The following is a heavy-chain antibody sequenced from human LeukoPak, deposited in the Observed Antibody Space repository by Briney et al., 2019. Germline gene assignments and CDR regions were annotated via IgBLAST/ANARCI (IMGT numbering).Heavy chain of an antibody. CDR2: TYHTGNT. CDR3: ASRMITSPW. CDR1: GYSISTAYW. D-gene: IGHD3-16*01. Sequence: PSETLSLTCAVSGYSISTAYWWGWIRQPPGKGLEWIASTYHTGNTNYNPSLKSRVTISVDTSKNNFSLKLSSVTAADTAVYYCASRMITSPWWGQGILVTVSS. V-gene: IGHV4-38-2*01. J-gene: IGHJ4*02.